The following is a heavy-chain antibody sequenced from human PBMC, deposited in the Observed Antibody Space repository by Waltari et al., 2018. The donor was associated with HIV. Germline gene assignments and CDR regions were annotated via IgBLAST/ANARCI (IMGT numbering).Heavy chain of an antibody. D-gene: IGHD2-21*02. CDR3: AGGGNSRAFDI. V-gene: IGHV3-23*01. CDR2: ISGSGGST. J-gene: IGHJ3*02. Sequence: VQLLESGGGLVQPGGSLSLSCTASGFTFRSYAMRWVRQAPGKGLEWVSAISGSGGSTYYADSVKGRFTISRDNSKNTLYLQMNSLRAEDTAVYYCAGGGNSRAFDIWGQGTMVTVSS. CDR1: GFTFRSYA.